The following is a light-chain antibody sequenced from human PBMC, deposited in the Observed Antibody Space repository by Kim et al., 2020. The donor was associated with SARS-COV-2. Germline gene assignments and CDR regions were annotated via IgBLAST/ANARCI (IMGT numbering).Light chain of an antibody. Sequence: APGQTARITCAGKALPKKQTDWYQQKSGQPPLLLIYKDSERPSGIPGRFSGSSSGTTVTLTISGVQAEDDADYYCQSADGSGTYVFGTGTKVTVL. CDR2: KDS. CDR1: ALPKKQ. J-gene: IGLJ1*01. V-gene: IGLV3-25*03. CDR3: QSADGSGTYV.